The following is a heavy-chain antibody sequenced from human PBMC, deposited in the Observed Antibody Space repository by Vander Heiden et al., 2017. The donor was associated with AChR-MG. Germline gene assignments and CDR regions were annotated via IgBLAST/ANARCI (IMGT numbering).Heavy chain of an antibody. D-gene: IGHD3-9*01. CDR1: GYNFTNSW. V-gene: IGHV5-10-1*03. CDR2: IDPSDSYT. J-gene: IGHJ4*02. CDR3: ARHPYYDILTGSYYFDH. Sequence: EVQLVQSGAEVKKPGESLRISCKGSGYNFTNSWISWLGQIPGKGLEWMGRIDPSDSYTTYSPSFQGHVTISADKSISTAYLQWGSLQASDTAMYYCARHPYYDILTGSYYFDHWGQGTLVTVSA.